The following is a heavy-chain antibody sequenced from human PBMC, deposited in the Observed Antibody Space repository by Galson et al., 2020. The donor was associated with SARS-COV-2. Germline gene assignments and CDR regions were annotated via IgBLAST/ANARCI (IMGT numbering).Heavy chain of an antibody. CDR1: GFTFSSYG. CDR2: IWYDGSNK. Sequence: GESLKISCAASGFTFSSYGMHWVRQAPGKGLEWVAVIWYDGSNKYYADSVKGRFTISRDNSKNTLYLQMNSLRAEDTAVYYCAKDLGVVAATPDWYVDLWGRGTLVTVSS. CDR3: AKDLGVVAATPDWYVDL. J-gene: IGHJ2*01. D-gene: IGHD2-15*01. V-gene: IGHV3-33*06.